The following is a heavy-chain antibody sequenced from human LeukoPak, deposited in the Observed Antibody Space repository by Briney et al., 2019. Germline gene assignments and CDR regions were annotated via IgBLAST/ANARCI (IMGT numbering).Heavy chain of an antibody. J-gene: IGHJ4*02. Sequence: TGGSLRLSCAASGFTFSSYAMHWVRQAPGKGLEWVAVISYDGSNKYYADSVKGRFTITRDNAQNSLTLHMNTLRADDTAVYYCAKDGGTHFDHWGQGTLVTVSS. CDR3: AKDGGTHFDH. CDR1: GFTFSSYA. CDR2: ISYDGSNK. V-gene: IGHV3-30*04. D-gene: IGHD1-26*01.